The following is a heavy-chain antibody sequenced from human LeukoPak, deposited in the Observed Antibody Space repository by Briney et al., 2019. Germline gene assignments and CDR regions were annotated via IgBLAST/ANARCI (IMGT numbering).Heavy chain of an antibody. D-gene: IGHD3/OR15-3a*01. CDR3: VLDLFSSFAFDI. V-gene: IGHV3-74*01. CDR2: VNGPGSDT. Sequence: PGGSLRLSCAASGFTFSTYWMQWVRQAPGRGLVWVSHVNGPGSDTSYADSVKGRFTTSRDNAKNALHLQMNSLTAEDTAVYYCVLDLFSSFAFDIWGQGTMVTVSS. J-gene: IGHJ3*02. CDR1: GFTFSTYW.